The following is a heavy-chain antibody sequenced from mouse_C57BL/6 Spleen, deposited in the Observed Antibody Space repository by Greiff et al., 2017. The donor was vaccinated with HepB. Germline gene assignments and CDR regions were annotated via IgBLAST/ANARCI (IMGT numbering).Heavy chain of an antibody. V-gene: IGHV1-4*01. CDR3: ARGSLSTMVTTGYFDV. Sequence: QVQLQQSGAELARPGASVKMSCKASGYTFTSYTMHWVKQRPGQGLEWIGYINPSSGYTKYNQKFKDKATLTADKSSSTAYMQLSSLTSEDSAVYYCARGSLSTMVTTGYFDVWGTGTTVTVSS. J-gene: IGHJ1*03. D-gene: IGHD2-2*01. CDR1: GYTFTSYT. CDR2: INPSSGYT.